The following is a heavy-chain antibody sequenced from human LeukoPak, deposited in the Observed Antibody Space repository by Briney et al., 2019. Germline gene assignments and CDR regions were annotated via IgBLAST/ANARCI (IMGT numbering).Heavy chain of an antibody. D-gene: IGHD6-13*01. J-gene: IGHJ3*02. CDR3: ARMAYSSSWFDI. Sequence: NPSGTLSLTCTVSGGSISSYYWSWIRQPPGKGLEWIGYIYYSGSTNYNPSLKSRVTISVGTSKNQFSLKLSSVTAADTAVYYCARMAYSSSWFDIWGQGTMVTVSS. CDR2: IYYSGST. V-gene: IGHV4-59*01. CDR1: GGSISSYY.